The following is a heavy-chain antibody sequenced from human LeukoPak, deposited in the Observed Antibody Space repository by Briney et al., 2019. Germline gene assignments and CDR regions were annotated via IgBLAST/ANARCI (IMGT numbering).Heavy chain of an antibody. J-gene: IGHJ4*02. CDR2: IYSGGST. V-gene: IGHV3-66*02. CDR1: GFTVSSNY. D-gene: IGHD3-10*01. Sequence: GESLKISCAASGFTVSSNYMSWVRQAPGKGLEWVSVIYSGGSTYYADSVKGRFTISRDNSKNTLYLQMNSLRAEDTAVYYCARAKSSGSYYVFDYWGQGTLVTVSS. CDR3: ARAKSSGSYYVFDY.